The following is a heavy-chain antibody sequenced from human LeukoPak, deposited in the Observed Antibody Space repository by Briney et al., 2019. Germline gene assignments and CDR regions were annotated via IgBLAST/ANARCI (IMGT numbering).Heavy chain of an antibody. J-gene: IGHJ4*02. CDR2: IYTSGSS. CDR1: GGSISSYY. D-gene: IGHD1-14*01. CDR3: ARENVYKAIDY. Sequence: PSETLSLTCTVSGGSISSYYWSWVRQPAGKGLEWIGRIYTSGSSNDNPSLKSRVTMSVDTSKNQFSLKLSSVTAADTAMYYCARENVYKAIDYWGQGTLVTVSS. V-gene: IGHV4-4*07.